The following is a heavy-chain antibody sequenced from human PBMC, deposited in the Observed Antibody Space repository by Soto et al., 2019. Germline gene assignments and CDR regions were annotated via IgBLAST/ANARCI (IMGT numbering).Heavy chain of an antibody. V-gene: IGHV1-2*04. J-gene: IGHJ4*02. D-gene: IGHD3-16*02. Sequence: QVQLVQSGAEVKKPGASVKVSCKASGYTFTGNYMHWVRQAPGQGFEWMGWINVNSGGTTYAQKFQGWVTMTRDTSISTAHMELSRLRSDDTAVYYCARGDKLSLYPQLDYWGQGTLVTVSS. CDR3: ARGDKLSLYPQLDY. CDR2: INVNSGGT. CDR1: GYTFTGNY.